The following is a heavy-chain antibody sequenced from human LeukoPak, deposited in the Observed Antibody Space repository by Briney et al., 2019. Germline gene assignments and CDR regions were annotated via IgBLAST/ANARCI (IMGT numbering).Heavy chain of an antibody. D-gene: IGHD6-13*01. J-gene: IGHJ4*02. CDR1: GGSISSYY. V-gene: IGHV4-59*01. Sequence: SETLSLTCTVSGGSISSYYWSWIRQPPGKGLEWIGYIYYSGGTNYNPSLKSRVTISVDTSKNQFSLKLSSVTAADTAVYYCARSYSSSTDLLDYWGQGTLVTVSS. CDR2: IYYSGGT. CDR3: ARSYSSSTDLLDY.